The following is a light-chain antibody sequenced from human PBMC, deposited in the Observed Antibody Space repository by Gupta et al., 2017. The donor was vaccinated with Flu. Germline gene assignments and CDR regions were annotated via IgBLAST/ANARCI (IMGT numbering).Light chain of an antibody. CDR1: QSVSSY. CDR3: HQRSNCPRNT. J-gene: IGKJ5*01. Sequence: EIVLTQSPATLSLSPGERATLSCRASQSVSSYLAWYQQKPGQAPRLLIYDASNRATGIPARFSGSGSGTDFTLTITSLEPEDFAVYYCHQRSNCPRNTFGQGTRLEIK. CDR2: DAS. V-gene: IGKV3-11*01.